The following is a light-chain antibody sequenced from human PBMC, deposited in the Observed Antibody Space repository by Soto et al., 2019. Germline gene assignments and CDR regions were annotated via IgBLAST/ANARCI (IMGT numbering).Light chain of an antibody. J-gene: IGLJ3*02. CDR2: EVT. CDR3: SSYTISSTWV. Sequence: QSALTQPPSASGSPGQSVTISCTGTSSDVGGYNFVSWYQQHPGKAPKLIIYEVTKRPSGVPDRFSGSKSGNTASLTVSGLQAEDEADYYCSSYTISSTWVFGGGTKVTVL. CDR1: SSDVGGYNF. V-gene: IGLV2-8*01.